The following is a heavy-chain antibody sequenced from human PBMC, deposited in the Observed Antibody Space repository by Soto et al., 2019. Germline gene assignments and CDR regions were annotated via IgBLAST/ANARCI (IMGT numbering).Heavy chain of an antibody. V-gene: IGHV1-46*01. D-gene: IGHD2-21*01. CDR3: ARGGHVVVVLAALDY. J-gene: IGHJ4*02. Sequence: QVQLMQSGAEVKKPGASVKVSCKASGDTFTDYYIHWVRQAPGQGLEWMGTVNPSGGHTTYAQHFVGRVTMTRDTSTSTLYMELTRLTSEDTAVYYCARGGHVVVVLAALDYWGQGTLVTVSS. CDR1: GDTFTDYY. CDR2: VNPSGGHT.